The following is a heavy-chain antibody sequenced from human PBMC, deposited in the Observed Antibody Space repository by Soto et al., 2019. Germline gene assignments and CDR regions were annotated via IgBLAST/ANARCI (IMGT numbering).Heavy chain of an antibody. Sequence: SETLSLTCTVSGGSISSYYWSWIRQPPGKGLEWIGYIYYSGSTNYNPSLKSRVTISVDTSKNQFSLKLSSVTAADTAVYYCARYILYPPGFDAFDIWGQGTMVTVSS. CDR1: GGSISSYY. J-gene: IGHJ3*02. V-gene: IGHV4-59*08. D-gene: IGHD2-8*01. CDR2: IYYSGST. CDR3: ARYILYPPGFDAFDI.